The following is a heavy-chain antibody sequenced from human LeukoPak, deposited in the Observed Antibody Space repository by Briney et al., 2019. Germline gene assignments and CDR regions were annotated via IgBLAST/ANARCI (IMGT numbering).Heavy chain of an antibody. J-gene: IGHJ4*02. CDR2: INPNSGDT. D-gene: IGHD2-2*01. CDR3: ARANFLYCSSTTCLFDY. V-gene: IGHV1-2*02. CDR1: GYTFTDYY. Sequence: ASVKVSCKPSGYTFTDYYMHWVRPAPGQGVGWMGWINPNSGDTNYTQKFQGRVTMTRDTSISTDHMELSRLRSDDTAVYYCARANFLYCSSTTCLFDYWCQGTLVIVSS.